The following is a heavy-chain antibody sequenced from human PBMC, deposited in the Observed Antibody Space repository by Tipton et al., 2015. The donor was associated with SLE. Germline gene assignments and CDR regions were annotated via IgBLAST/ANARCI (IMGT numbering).Heavy chain of an antibody. CDR2: INHSGST. D-gene: IGHD4-11*01. Sequence: TLSLTCAVYGGSFSGYYWSWIRQPPGKGLEWIGEINHSGSTNYNPSLKSRVTISVDTSKNQFSLKLSSVTAADTAVYYCARGTVTYDYWGQGTLVTVSS. CDR1: GGSFSGYY. J-gene: IGHJ4*02. CDR3: ARGTVTYDY. V-gene: IGHV4-34*01.